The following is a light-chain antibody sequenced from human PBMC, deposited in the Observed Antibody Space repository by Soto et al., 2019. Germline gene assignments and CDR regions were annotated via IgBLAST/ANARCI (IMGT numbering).Light chain of an antibody. CDR3: SSYTSSNTLI. J-gene: IGLJ2*01. CDR1: SSDVGGYNY. CDR2: EVT. Sequence: QSALTQPASVSGSPGQSITISCTGTSSDVGGYNYVSWYQQYPGKAPKVIIDEVTNRPSGVSNRFSGSKSGNTASLTISGLQAEDEADYSCSSYTSSNTLIFGGGTKVTVL. V-gene: IGLV2-14*01.